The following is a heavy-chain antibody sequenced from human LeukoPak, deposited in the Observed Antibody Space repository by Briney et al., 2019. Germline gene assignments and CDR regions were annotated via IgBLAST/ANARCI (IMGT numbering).Heavy chain of an antibody. J-gene: IGHJ5*02. D-gene: IGHD6-13*01. CDR3: AKGDGGSSSWYPKPYNWFDP. CDR2: ISGSGGST. V-gene: IGHV3-23*01. CDR1: GFTVSNYY. Sequence: PGGSLRLSCAASGFTVSNYYMNWVRQAPGKGLEWVSAISGSGGSTYYADSVKGRFTISRDNSKNTLYLQMNSLRAEDTAVYYCAKGDGGSSSWYPKPYNWFDPWGQGTLVTVSS.